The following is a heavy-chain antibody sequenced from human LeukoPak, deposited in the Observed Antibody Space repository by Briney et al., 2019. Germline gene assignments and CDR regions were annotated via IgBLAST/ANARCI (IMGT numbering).Heavy chain of an antibody. D-gene: IGHD3-22*01. V-gene: IGHV3-23*01. CDR2: ISGSGGST. CDR1: RFTLSRYA. Sequence: GGSLRLSCAASRFTLSRYAMNRVRQAPGKGLEWVSAISGSGGSTYYADSVKGRFTISRDNSKNTLYLQMNSLRVEDTAVYFCAKSPQYYDDCSGFFEYWGQGTLVTVSS. CDR3: AKSPQYYDDCSGFFEY. J-gene: IGHJ4*02.